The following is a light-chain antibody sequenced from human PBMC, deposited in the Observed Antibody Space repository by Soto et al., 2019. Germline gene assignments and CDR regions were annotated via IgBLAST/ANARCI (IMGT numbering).Light chain of an antibody. CDR2: DVN. V-gene: IGLV2-14*03. J-gene: IGLJ2*01. CDR1: DSDIGVYDY. Sequence: QPVLTQPASVSGSPGQSITISCTGTDSDIGVYDYVSWYQHHPGKAPKLMIYDVNNWPSGVSNRSSGSKSGNTASLTISGLQAEDEAVYYCSSYTTTTPVVFGGGTKVTVL. CDR3: SSYTTTTPVV.